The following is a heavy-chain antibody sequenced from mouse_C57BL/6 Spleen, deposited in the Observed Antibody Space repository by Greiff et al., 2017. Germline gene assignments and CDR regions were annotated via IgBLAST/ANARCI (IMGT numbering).Heavy chain of an antibody. CDR2: ILPSIGRT. CDR3: ARRGDGNSFYYAMDY. Sequence: QVQLQQSGSELRSPGSSVKLSCEDFDSEVFPIAYMSWVRQKPGHGFEWIGGILPSIGRTIYGEKFEDKATLDADTLSNTAYLELNSLTSEDSAIYYCARRGDGNSFYYAMDYWGQGTSVTVSS. CDR1: DSEVFPIAY. J-gene: IGHJ4*01. D-gene: IGHD2-1*01. V-gene: IGHV15-2*01.